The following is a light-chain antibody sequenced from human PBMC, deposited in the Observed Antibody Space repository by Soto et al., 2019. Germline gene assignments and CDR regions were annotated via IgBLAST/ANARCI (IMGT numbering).Light chain of an antibody. CDR3: QQYNSYPWT. V-gene: IGKV1-5*03. J-gene: IGKJ5*01. CDR2: KAS. Sequence: DIQMTQSPSTLSASVGDRVTITCRASQSISSRLAWYQQKPGKAPKLLIYKASSLESGVPSRFSGSGSGTEFTLTISSLQPDDFATYYCQQYNSYPWTFGQGTRLEIK. CDR1: QSISSR.